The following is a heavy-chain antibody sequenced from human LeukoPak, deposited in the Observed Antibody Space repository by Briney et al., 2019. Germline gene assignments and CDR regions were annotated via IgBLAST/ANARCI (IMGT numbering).Heavy chain of an antibody. D-gene: IGHD2-8*02. CDR1: GISFSSNY. J-gene: IGHJ4*02. CDR2: IYRGGST. CDR3: ARELFRWSYFDY. Sequence: GGCLRLSCAASGISFSSNYMNWVRQSPGKGLEWVSVIYRGGSTKDADSVKGRFTISRDNSKNTLYLEMSTLRPEDTAVYYCARELFRWSYFDYWGQGTLVTVSS. V-gene: IGHV3-66*02.